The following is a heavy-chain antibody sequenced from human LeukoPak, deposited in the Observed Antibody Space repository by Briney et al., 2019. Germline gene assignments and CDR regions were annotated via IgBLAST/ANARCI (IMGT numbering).Heavy chain of an antibody. J-gene: IGHJ4*02. CDR1: GFTFSSYW. V-gene: IGHV3-7*01. CDR3: ARGGIVVVPAARPLDY. CDR2: IKQDGSEK. D-gene: IGHD2-2*02. Sequence: GGSLRLSCAASGFTFSSYWMSWVRQAPGKGLEWVANIKQDGSEKYYVDSVKGRFTISRDSAKNSLYLQMNSLRAEDTAVYYCARGGIVVVPAARPLDYWGQGTLVTVSS.